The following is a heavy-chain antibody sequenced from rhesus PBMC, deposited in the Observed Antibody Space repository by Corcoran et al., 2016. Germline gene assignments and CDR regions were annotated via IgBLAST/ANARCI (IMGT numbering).Heavy chain of an antibody. CDR2: INGNSGST. J-gene: IGHJ6*01. Sequence: QVQLQESGPGLVKPSETLSLTCAVSGGSFRSYWWSWIRQPPGKGLEWIGEINGNSGSTNYNPSLKSRFTISKDASKNQFYLKLSSVTAADTAVYYCARYDEYGLDSWGQGVVVTVSS. CDR1: GGSFRSYW. V-gene: IGHV4-80*01. CDR3: ARYDEYGLDS. D-gene: IGHD3-9*01.